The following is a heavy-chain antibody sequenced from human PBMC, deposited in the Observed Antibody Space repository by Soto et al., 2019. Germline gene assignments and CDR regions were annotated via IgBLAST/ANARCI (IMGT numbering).Heavy chain of an antibody. J-gene: IGHJ4*02. V-gene: IGHV3-23*01. CDR2: ISGSGDFT. CDR3: ARDVDADFRTDFDY. Sequence: HPGGSPRLSCAASGFTFSSYAMSWVRQAPGKGLEWVSVISGSGDFTFYADSVKGRFTISRDNAENSVYLEMESLRDEDTALYYCARDVDADFRTDFDYWGRGTLVTVSS. D-gene: IGHD4-17*01. CDR1: GFTFSSYA.